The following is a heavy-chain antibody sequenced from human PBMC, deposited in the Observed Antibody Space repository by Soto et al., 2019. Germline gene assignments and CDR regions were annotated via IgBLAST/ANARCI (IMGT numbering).Heavy chain of an antibody. V-gene: IGHV5-51*01. J-gene: IGHJ4*02. CDR2: IYPGDSDT. CDR3: ARLWVAYDSSRYYLEYYFDY. CDR1: GYSFTSYW. D-gene: IGHD3-22*01. Sequence: EVQLVQSGAEVKKPGESLKISCKGSGYSFTSYWIGWVRQMPGKGLEWMGIIYPGDSDTRYSPSFQGQVTISADKSISTAYLQWSSLKASDTAMYYCARLWVAYDSSRYYLEYYFDYWGQGTLVTVSS.